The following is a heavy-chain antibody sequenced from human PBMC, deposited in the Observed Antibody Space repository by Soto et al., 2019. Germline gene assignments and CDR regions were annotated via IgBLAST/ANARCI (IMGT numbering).Heavy chain of an antibody. Sequence: QVYLVQSGAEVNKPGSSVKSSCKASGGIFSSNTINWVRQAAGQGLEWMGGIIPLFGTANYAEKFQGRVTITADKSTKPEYMELTSLRAEDTAVYYCASKAACGGDCYAFDSWGQGTLVTVSS. J-gene: IGHJ4*02. CDR2: IIPLFGTA. CDR1: GGIFSSNT. D-gene: IGHD2-21*02. V-gene: IGHV1-69*06. CDR3: ASKAACGGDCYAFDS.